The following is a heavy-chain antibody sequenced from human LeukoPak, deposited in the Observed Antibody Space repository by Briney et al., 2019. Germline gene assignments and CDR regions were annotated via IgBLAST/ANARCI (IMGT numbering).Heavy chain of an antibody. J-gene: IGHJ5*02. CDR1: GYSISSGYY. D-gene: IGHD2-8*01. Sequence: ETLSLTCTVSGYSISSGYYWGWIRQPPGKGLEWIGSIYHSGSTYYNPSLKSRVTISVDTSKNQFSLKLSSVTAADTAVYYCARNIVLMVYASNWYDPWGQGTLVTVSS. V-gene: IGHV4-38-2*02. CDR3: ARNIVLMVYASNWYDP. CDR2: IYHSGST.